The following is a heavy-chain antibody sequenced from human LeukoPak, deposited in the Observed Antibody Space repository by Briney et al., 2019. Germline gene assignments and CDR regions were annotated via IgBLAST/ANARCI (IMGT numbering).Heavy chain of an antibody. CDR1: GGSFSGYY. J-gene: IGHJ4*02. CDR3: ARGNSSSWYTAVGYFDY. D-gene: IGHD6-13*01. Sequence: PSETLSLTCAVYGGSFSGYYWSWIRQPPGKGLEWIGEINHSGSTNYNPSLKSRVTISVDTSKNQFSLKLSSVTAADTAVYYCARGNSSSWYTAVGYFDYWGQGTLVTVSS. CDR2: INHSGST. V-gene: IGHV4-34*01.